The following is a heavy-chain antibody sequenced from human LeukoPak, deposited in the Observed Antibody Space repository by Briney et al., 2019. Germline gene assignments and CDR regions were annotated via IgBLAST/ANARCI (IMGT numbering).Heavy chain of an antibody. J-gene: IGHJ4*02. Sequence: GGSLRLSCAASGFTFRSYGMLWVRQAPGKGLEWVAVILYDGSNKYYADSVKGRFTISRDNSNNTLHLQMNTLRAEDTAVYYCARWHTSGNNYYYDYWGQGTLVTVSS. D-gene: IGHD3-22*01. CDR3: ARWHTSGNNYYYDY. CDR1: GFTFRSYG. CDR2: ILYDGSNK. V-gene: IGHV3-30*03.